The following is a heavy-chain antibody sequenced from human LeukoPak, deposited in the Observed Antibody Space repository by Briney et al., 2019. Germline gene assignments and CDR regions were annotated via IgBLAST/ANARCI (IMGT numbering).Heavy chain of an antibody. CDR2: ISAYNGNT. D-gene: IGHD2-15*01. V-gene: IGHV1-18*01. J-gene: IGHJ5*02. Sequence: ASVKVSCKASGYTFTSYGISWVRQAPGQGLEWMGWISAYNGNTNYAQKLQGRVTMTTDTSTSTAYMELRSLRSDDTVVYYCAREGGDCSGGSCYLGHWFDPWGQGTLVTVSS. CDR1: GYTFTSYG. CDR3: AREGGDCSGGSCYLGHWFDP.